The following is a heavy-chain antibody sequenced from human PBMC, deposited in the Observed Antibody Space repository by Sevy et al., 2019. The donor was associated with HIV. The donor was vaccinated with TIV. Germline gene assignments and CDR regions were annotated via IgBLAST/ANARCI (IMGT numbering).Heavy chain of an antibody. CDR3: ARDAGYSTDWYPSDY. V-gene: IGHV3-30-3*01. D-gene: IGHD6-19*01. Sequence: GGSLRLSCAASEFMFSAYAMHWVRQAPGKGLEWVAVISYDGSRHYYEKSVKGRFTISRDNSKNTLFLQMNSLRLEDTAFYYCARDAGYSTDWYPSDYWGQGTLVTVSS. CDR2: ISYDGSRH. CDR1: EFMFSAYA. J-gene: IGHJ4*02.